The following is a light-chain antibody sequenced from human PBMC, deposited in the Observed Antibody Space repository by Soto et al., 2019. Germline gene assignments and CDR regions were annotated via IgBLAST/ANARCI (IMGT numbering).Light chain of an antibody. Sequence: ENGGSQSLGSVSWWPGEWATLSSGASQSVSSSYLAWYQQKPGQAPRLLIYGASSRATGIPDRFSGSGAGTDFTLTISRLEPEDFAVYYCPQYGSSPLTFGGGTKVDIK. V-gene: IGKV3-20*01. CDR1: QSVSSSY. CDR2: GAS. CDR3: PQYGSSPLT. J-gene: IGKJ4*01.